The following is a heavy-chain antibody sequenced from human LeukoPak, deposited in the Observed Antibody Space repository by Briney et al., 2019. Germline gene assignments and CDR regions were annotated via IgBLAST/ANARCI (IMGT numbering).Heavy chain of an antibody. Sequence: SETLSLTCTVSGGSISSSSYYWGWIRQPPGKGLEWIGSIYYSGSTYYNPSLKSRVTTSVDTSKNQFSLKLSSVTAADTAVYYCARSTPRWFGELLGYYFDYWGQGTLVTVSS. J-gene: IGHJ4*02. V-gene: IGHV4-39*07. CDR2: IYYSGST. D-gene: IGHD3-10*01. CDR3: ARSTPRWFGELLGYYFDY. CDR1: GGSISSSSYY.